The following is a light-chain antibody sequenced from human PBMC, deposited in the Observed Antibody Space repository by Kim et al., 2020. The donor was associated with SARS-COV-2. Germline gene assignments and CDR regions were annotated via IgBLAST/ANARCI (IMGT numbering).Light chain of an antibody. CDR1: QGISNY. CDR3: QKYDTAPWT. Sequence: ASVGDGVTITCRASQGISNYLAWYQQKPGEAPKRLIYAASSLQCGVSTRFSGSGSGTEFTLTISDLQPEDVATYYCQKYDTAPWTFGHGTKVEIK. CDR2: AAS. V-gene: IGKV1-27*01. J-gene: IGKJ1*01.